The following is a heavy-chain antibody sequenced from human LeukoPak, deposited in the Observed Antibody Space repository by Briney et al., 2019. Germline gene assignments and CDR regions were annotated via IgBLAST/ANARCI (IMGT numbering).Heavy chain of an antibody. J-gene: IGHJ5*02. CDR3: ARGPGSSSWYTHPAGGWFDP. V-gene: IGHV4-34*01. CDR2: INHSGST. D-gene: IGHD6-13*01. CDR1: GGSFSGYY. Sequence: SETLSLTCAVYGGSFSGYYWSWIRQPPGKGLEWIGEINHSGSTNYNPSLKSRVTISVDTSKNQFSLKLSSVTAADTAVYYCARGPGSSSWYTHPAGGWFDPWGQGTLVTVSS.